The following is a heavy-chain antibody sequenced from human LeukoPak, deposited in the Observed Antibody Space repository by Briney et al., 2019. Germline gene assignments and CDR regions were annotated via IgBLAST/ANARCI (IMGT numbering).Heavy chain of an antibody. CDR2: ISYDGSNK. CDR3: VRDLYYYDSSGYYRFYYYYYGMDV. Sequence: GRSLRLSCAASGFTFSSYAMHWVRQAPGKGLEWVAVISYDGSNKYYADSVKGRFTISRDNSKNTLYLQMNSLRAEGTAVYYCVRDLYYYDSSGYYRFYYYYYGMDVWGQGTTVTVSS. J-gene: IGHJ6*02. CDR1: GFTFSSYA. D-gene: IGHD3-22*01. V-gene: IGHV3-30-3*01.